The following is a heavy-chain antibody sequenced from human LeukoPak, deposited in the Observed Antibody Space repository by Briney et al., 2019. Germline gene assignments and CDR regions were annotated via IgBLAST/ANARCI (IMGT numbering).Heavy chain of an antibody. V-gene: IGHV4-38-2*02. J-gene: IGHJ4*02. CDR2: IYHSGST. Sequence: SETLSLTCTVSGYSISSGYYWGWIRQPPEKGLEWIGSIYHSGSTYYNPSLKSRVTISVDTSKNQFSLKLSSVTAADTAVYYCARGHDYDFWSGYYFGYWGQGTLVTVSS. CDR3: ARGHDYDFWSGYYFGY. D-gene: IGHD3-3*01. CDR1: GYSISSGYY.